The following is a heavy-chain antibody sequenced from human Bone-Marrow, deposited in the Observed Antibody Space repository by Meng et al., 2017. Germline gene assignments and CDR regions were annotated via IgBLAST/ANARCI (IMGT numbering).Heavy chain of an antibody. D-gene: IGHD2-2*02. CDR3: ARYCSSTSCHNWFDP. CDR2: MHYNGIT. Sequence: HVQLKESGLGLVKPSQTLSLTVTVSGASISNDENYWSWIRQSPGEGLEWIGYMHYNGITYYNPSLRSRATMLVDTSKNEFSLKLSSVTAADTAVYYCARYCSSTSCHNWFDPWGQGILVTVSS. V-gene: IGHV4-30-4*08. J-gene: IGHJ5*02. CDR1: GASISNDENY.